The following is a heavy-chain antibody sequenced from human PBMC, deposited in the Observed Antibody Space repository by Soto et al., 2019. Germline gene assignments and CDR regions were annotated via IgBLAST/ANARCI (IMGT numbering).Heavy chain of an antibody. D-gene: IGHD1-7*01. CDR2: ISAYNGNT. Sequence: XSVKVSCKASGYTFTSYGIIWVRQAPGQGLEWMGWISAYNGNTNYAQKLQGRVTMTTDTSTSTAYMELRSLRSDDTAVYYCARGPYNWTYQMKYYFDYWGQGTLVTVSS. CDR3: ARGPYNWTYQMKYYFDY. V-gene: IGHV1-18*04. CDR1: GYTFTSYG. J-gene: IGHJ4*02.